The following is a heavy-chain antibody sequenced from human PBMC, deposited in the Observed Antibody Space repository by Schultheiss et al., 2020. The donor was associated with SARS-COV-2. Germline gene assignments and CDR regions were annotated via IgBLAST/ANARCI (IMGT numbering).Heavy chain of an antibody. V-gene: IGHV3-15*01. CDR3: AKGDGIYGFREFSSGSRFNAFDI. J-gene: IGHJ3*02. D-gene: IGHD3-10*01. Sequence: GGSLRLSCAASGFTFSNAWMSWVRQAPGKGLEWVGRIKSKTDGGTTDYAAPVKGRFTISRDDSKNTLYLQMNSLRAEDTAVYYCAKGDGIYGFREFSSGSRFNAFDIWGQGTMVTVSS. CDR1: GFTFSNAW. CDR2: IKSKTDGGTT.